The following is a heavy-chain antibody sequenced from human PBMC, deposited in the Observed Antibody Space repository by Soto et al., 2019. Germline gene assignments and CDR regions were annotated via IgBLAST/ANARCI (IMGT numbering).Heavy chain of an antibody. V-gene: IGHV4-34*01. CDR3: ARGTTVTFSYYYYYGMDV. D-gene: IGHD4-17*01. J-gene: IGHJ6*02. CDR1: GGSFSCYY. CDR2: INHSGST. Sequence: SETLSLTCAVYGGSFSCYYWSWIRQPPGKGLEWIGEINHSGSTNYNPSLKSRVTISVDTSKNQFSLKLSSVTAADTAVYYCARGTTVTFSYYYYYGMDVWGQGTTVT.